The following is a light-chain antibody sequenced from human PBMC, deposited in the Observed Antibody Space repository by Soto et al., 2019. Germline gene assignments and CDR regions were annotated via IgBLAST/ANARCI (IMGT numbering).Light chain of an antibody. CDR1: QSISSY. J-gene: IGKJ3*01. Sequence: DIQMTQSPSSLSASVGDRVTITCRASQSISSYLNWYQQKPGKAPKLLIYAASSLQSGVPSRFSGSGSGTDFILTITSLQPEDSATYYCQQTYNMPRTFGPRTKVDI. CDR2: AAS. V-gene: IGKV1-39*01. CDR3: QQTYNMPRT.